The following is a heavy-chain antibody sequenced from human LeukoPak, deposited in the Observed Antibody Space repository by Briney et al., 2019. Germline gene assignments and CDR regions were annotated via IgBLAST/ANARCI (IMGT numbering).Heavy chain of an antibody. J-gene: IGHJ4*02. CDR1: GVSFSGYY. D-gene: IGHD6-13*01. CDR2: ISASGAST. V-gene: IGHV3-23*01. Sequence: ETLSLTCAVYGVSFSGYYWSWVRQAPGKGLEWVSAISASGASTYYADSVKGRFTISRDSSKNTLYLQMNSLRAEDTAIYYCAKDREPGIAAAGTVSDYWGQGTLVTVSS. CDR3: AKDREPGIAAAGTVSDY.